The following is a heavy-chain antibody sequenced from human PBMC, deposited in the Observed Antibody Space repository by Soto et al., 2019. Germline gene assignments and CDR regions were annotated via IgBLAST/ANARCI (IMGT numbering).Heavy chain of an antibody. Sequence: ASVKCSFNASGYTFTSYVISWVRQAPGQVLDCIGWISAYNGNTNYAQKLQGRVTMTKDTSKSTAYMELRSLRSDDTAVYYCARDRDYYDRSGYSLPTFKYWGHGTLVNVSS. J-gene: IGHJ4*01. CDR2: ISAYNGNT. CDR3: ARDRDYYDRSGYSLPTFKY. D-gene: IGHD3-22*01. V-gene: IGHV1-18*04. CDR1: GYTFTSYV.